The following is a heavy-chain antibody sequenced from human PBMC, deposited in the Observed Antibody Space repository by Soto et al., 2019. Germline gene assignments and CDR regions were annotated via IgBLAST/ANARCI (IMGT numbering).Heavy chain of an antibody. J-gene: IGHJ4*02. CDR1: GFTFSDNW. D-gene: IGHD3-16*01. CDR2: ISGDASST. CDR3: TRGGTRTTYCGLFDS. V-gene: IGHV3-74*01. Sequence: EVKVVESGGGLVQPGGSLRLSCAASGFTFSDNWMHWVRQPPGKGPVWVSRISGDASSTSYADSVKGRFTISRDSAKNTVYLQMDSLRVEDTAVYYCTRGGTRTTYCGLFDSWGQGTLVTVSS.